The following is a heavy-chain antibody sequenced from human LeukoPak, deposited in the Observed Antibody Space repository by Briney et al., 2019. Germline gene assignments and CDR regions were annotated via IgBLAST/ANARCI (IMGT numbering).Heavy chain of an antibody. J-gene: IGHJ4*02. CDR1: GFTLRSYE. V-gene: IGHV3-48*03. Sequence: PGGSLRLSCVVSGFTLRSYEMNWVRQAPGKGLEWLSYISSDSKIIYYAGPVQGRFTISRDNAHNSVYLQMNSLRAEDTAVYYCARVKATGIDYWGRASLVSVSS. CDR3: ARVKATGIDY. CDR2: ISSDSKII.